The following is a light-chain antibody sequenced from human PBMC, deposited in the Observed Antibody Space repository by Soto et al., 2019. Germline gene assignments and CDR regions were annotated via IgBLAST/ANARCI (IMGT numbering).Light chain of an antibody. CDR2: GAS. CDR3: QQYNNWLRFPT. CDR1: QSVSSN. V-gene: IGKV3-15*01. Sequence: EIVMTQSPATLSVSPGERATLSCRASQSVSSNLAWYQQKPGQAPRLLIYGASTRATGIPARFSGSGSGTEFTLTISSLQSEDFAVYYCQQYNNWLRFPTFGPGTKVDIK. J-gene: IGKJ3*01.